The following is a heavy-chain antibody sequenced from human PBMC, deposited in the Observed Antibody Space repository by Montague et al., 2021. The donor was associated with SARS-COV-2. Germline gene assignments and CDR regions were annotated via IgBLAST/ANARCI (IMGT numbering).Heavy chain of an antibody. J-gene: IGHJ4*02. CDR3: ARGHLSVSMIVVVFTSASYYFDY. CDR1: GGSTNYYY. CDR2: IRQSGRT. V-gene: IGHV4-34*01. D-gene: IGHD3-22*01. Sequence: SETLSLTCIVSGGSTNYYYRSWIRQPPGKGLEWIGNIRQSGRTNYNPSLKSRVTISVDTSKNQFSLKLTSVTAADTGLYFCARGHLSVSMIVVVFTSASYYFDYWGQGAQVTVSS.